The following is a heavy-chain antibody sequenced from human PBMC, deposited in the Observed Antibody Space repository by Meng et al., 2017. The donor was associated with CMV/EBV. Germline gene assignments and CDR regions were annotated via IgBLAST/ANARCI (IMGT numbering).Heavy chain of an antibody. CDR1: GYTFASYG. V-gene: IGHV1-18*01. J-gene: IGHJ6*02. Sequence: ASVKVSCKASGYTFASYGISWGRQAPGQGLEWMGWISAYDGNTNYAQKLQGRVTMTTDTSTSTAYMELRSLRSDDTAVYYCARGGIRYPYYYGMDVWGQGTTVTVSS. CDR2: ISAYDGNT. CDR3: ARGGIRYPYYYGMDV. D-gene: IGHD3-9*01.